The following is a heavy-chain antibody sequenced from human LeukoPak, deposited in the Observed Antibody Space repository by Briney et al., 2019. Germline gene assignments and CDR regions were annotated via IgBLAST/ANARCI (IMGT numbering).Heavy chain of an antibody. CDR3: TTDRRMVRGAPSNYYYGMDV. CDR1: GFTFSNVW. J-gene: IGHJ6*02. V-gene: IGHV3-15*01. CDR2: IKSKTDGGTT. Sequence: PGGSLRVSCAASGFTFSNVWMSWVRQAPGKGLEWVGRIKSKTDGGTTDYAAPVKGRFTISRDDSKNTPYLQMNSLKTEDTAVYYCTTDRRMVRGAPSNYYYGMDVWGQGTTVTVSS. D-gene: IGHD3-10*01.